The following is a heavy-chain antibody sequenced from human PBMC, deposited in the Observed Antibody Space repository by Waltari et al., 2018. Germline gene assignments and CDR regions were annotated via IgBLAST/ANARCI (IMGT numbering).Heavy chain of an antibody. CDR1: GFPFGSYA. CDR3: AKDRGGGIRAGYYFDY. J-gene: IGHJ4*02. CDR2: ISPSGLGT. Sequence: EVQLVESGGGLVQPGGSLRLSCAASGFPFGSYAMNWVRQAPWKGLEWVSGISPSGLGTYYAESVKGRFIISRDNSKNILYLQMNSLRVEDTAVYYCAKDRGGGIRAGYYFDYWGQGTLVTVSS. V-gene: IGHV3-23*04. D-gene: IGHD3-16*01.